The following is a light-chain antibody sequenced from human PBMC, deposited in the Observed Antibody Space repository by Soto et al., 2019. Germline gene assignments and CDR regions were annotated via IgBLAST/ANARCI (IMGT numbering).Light chain of an antibody. CDR1: QSVSSSY. V-gene: IGKV3-20*01. CDR2: GAS. Sequence: DIVLTQSPGTLSLSPGDRATLSCRASQSVSSSYLAWYQQKPGQAPRLLIYGASIRATGIPDRFSGSGSGTDFTLTISRLEPEDFAVYYCQQYGSSPQTFGQGTKLEIK. CDR3: QQYGSSPQT. J-gene: IGKJ2*01.